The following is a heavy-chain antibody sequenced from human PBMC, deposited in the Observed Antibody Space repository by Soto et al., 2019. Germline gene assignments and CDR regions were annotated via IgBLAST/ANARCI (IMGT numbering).Heavy chain of an antibody. V-gene: IGHV3-74*01. CDR1: GFTFSSYW. Sequence: GGSLRLSCAASGFTFSSYWMHWVRQAPGKGLVWVSRINSDGSSTSYADSVKGRFTISRDNAKNTLYLQMNSLRAEDTAVDYCARDPREYSSSGASWFDPWGQGTLVTVSS. J-gene: IGHJ5*02. CDR2: INSDGSST. D-gene: IGHD6-6*01. CDR3: ARDPREYSSSGASWFDP.